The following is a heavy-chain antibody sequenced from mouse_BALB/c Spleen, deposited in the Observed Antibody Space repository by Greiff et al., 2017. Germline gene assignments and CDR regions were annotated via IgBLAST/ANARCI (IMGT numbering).Heavy chain of an antibody. CDR1: GFSLTSYG. Sequence: VQLQESGPGLVAPSQSLSITCTVSGFSLTSYGVHWVRQPPGKGLEWLGVIWAGGSTNYNSALMSRLSISKDNSKSQVFLKMNSLQTDDTAMYYCAREGYYAMDYWGQGTSVTVSS. V-gene: IGHV2-9*02. J-gene: IGHJ4*01. CDR2: IWAGGST. CDR3: AREGYYAMDY.